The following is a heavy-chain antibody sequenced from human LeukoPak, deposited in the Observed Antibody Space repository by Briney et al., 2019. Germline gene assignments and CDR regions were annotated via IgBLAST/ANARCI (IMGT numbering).Heavy chain of an antibody. D-gene: IGHD1-26*01. V-gene: IGHV5-51*01. CDR1: GYSFTSYW. CDR3: ARRVAGSYHDAFDI. CDR2: VYPGDSDT. Sequence: GESLKISCTGSGYSFTSYWIGWVRQMPGKGLEWMGIVYPGDSDTRYSPSFQGQVTISADKSISTAYLQWSSLRASDTAMYYCARRVAGSYHDAFDIWGQGTMVTVSS. J-gene: IGHJ3*02.